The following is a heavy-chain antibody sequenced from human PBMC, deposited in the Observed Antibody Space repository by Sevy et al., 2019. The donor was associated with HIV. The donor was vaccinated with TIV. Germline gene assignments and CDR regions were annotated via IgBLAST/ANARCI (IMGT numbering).Heavy chain of an antibody. J-gene: IGHJ4*02. V-gene: IGHV3-15*01. CDR3: TAGAGSSDFDY. CDR1: GFTFSDAW. D-gene: IGHD2-15*01. Sequence: GGSLRLSCAASGFTFSDAWMSWVRQAPGKGLEWVGRIKSKTDRATRDFAAPVKGRFSISRDDSKHMVYLQTSSLKTEDTAVYYCTAGAGSSDFDYWGQGSLVTVSS. CDR2: IKSKTDRATR.